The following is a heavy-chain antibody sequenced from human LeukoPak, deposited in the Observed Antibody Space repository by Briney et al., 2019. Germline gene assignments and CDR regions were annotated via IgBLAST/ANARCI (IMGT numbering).Heavy chain of an antibody. V-gene: IGHV3-21*01. D-gene: IGHD6-13*01. CDR1: GFTLCSYS. CDR3: ARDDRNQQLVPDY. Sequence: GGSLRLSCAASGFTLCSYSMNWVRQAPGKGLEWVSSISSSSSYIYYTHSVKGRFTISTDNATNSLYLQMNSLRAEDTAVYYCARDDRNQQLVPDYWGQGTLVTVSS. CDR2: ISSSSSYI. J-gene: IGHJ4*02.